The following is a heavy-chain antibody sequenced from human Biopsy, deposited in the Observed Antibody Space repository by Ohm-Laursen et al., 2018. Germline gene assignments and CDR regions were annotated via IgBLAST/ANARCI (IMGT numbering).Heavy chain of an antibody. CDR2: LTGSGGST. V-gene: IGHV3-23*01. D-gene: IGHD6-6*01. Sequence: SLRLSCAASGFTFSSYAMSWVRQPPWKGLEWVSSLTGSGGSTYYADSVKGRFTISRDNSKNTLSLQMNSLRAEDTAVYYCAKYDYSSSPRRYFDPWGQGTLVTVSS. CDR3: AKYDYSSSPRRYFDP. J-gene: IGHJ5*02. CDR1: GFTFSSYA.